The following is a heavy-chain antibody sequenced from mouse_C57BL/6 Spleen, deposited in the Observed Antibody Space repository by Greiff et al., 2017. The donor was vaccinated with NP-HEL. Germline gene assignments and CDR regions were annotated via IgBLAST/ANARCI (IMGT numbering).Heavy chain of an antibody. CDR3: VREGVYDYDGYAMDY. Sequence: EVKLMESGGGLVPPKGSLKLSCAASGFSFNPYAMNWVRQAPGTGLEWVARIRSKSNNYATYYADSVKDRFTISRDDSESMLYLQMNNLKTEDTAMYYCVREGVYDYDGYAMDYWGQGTSVTVSS. V-gene: IGHV10-1*01. CDR1: GFSFNPYA. J-gene: IGHJ4*01. CDR2: IRSKSNNYAT. D-gene: IGHD2-4*01.